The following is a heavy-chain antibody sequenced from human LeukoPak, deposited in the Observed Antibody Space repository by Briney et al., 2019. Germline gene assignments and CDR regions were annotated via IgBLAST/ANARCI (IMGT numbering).Heavy chain of an antibody. V-gene: IGHV3-30-3*01. J-gene: IGHJ3*02. CDR1: GYPFSRYA. CDR2: ISYDGSNK. CDR3: ARGHRPYCSSTSCYGDAFDI. Sequence: GGSLSLSCAASGYPFSRYAMHWVRQATGKGLEWVADISYDGSNKYYADSVKGRFNISRDHYKSTLYLQMNSLRAEDTAVYYWARGHRPYCSSTSCYGDAFDIWGQGTMVTVSS. D-gene: IGHD2-2*01.